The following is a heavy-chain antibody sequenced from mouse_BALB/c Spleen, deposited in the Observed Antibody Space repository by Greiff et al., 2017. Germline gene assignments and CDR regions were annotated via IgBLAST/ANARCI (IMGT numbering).Heavy chain of an antibody. Sequence: VQLQQSGPELVKPGASVKISCKASGYAFSSSWMNWVKQRPGQGLEWIGRIYPGDGDTNYNGKFKGKATLTADKSSSTAYMQLSSLTSVDSAVYFCARYRYDEDYYAMDYWGQGTSVTVSS. J-gene: IGHJ4*01. CDR3: ARYRYDEDYYAMDY. V-gene: IGHV1-82*01. CDR2: IYPGDGDT. D-gene: IGHD2-14*01. CDR1: GYAFSSSW.